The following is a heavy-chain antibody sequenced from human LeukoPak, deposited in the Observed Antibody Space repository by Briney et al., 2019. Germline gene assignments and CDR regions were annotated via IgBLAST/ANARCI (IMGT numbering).Heavy chain of an antibody. CDR1: GFTFSSYS. D-gene: IGHD1-20*01. Sequence: GGSLRLSCAASGFTFSSYSMNWVRQAPGKGLEWVSYISSSSSTIYYADSVKGRFTISRDNAKNSLYLQMNSLRAEDTAVYYCAVDPEVTGPYYYYGMDVWGQGTTVTVPS. J-gene: IGHJ6*02. CDR3: AVDPEVTGPYYYYGMDV. CDR2: ISSSSSTI. V-gene: IGHV3-48*01.